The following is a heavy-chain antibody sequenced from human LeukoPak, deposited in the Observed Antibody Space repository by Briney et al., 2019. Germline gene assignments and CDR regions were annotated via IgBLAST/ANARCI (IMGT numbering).Heavy chain of an antibody. Sequence: GGSLRLSCAVSGFSFSSYAMSWVRQAPGKGLEWVSAISGSGGSTYYADSVKGRFTISRDNSKNTLYLQMNSLRAEDTAVYYCAKRGVRFWSGQQGFDYWGQGTLVTVSS. CDR2: ISGSGGST. J-gene: IGHJ4*02. V-gene: IGHV3-23*01. D-gene: IGHD3-3*01. CDR1: GFSFSSYA. CDR3: AKRGVRFWSGQQGFDY.